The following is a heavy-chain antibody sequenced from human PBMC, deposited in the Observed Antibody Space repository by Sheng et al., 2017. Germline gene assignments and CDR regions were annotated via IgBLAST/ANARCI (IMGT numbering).Heavy chain of an antibody. D-gene: IGHD6-6*01. CDR2: ISDSGSTM. CDR3: ARQYTSSSLYYMDV. V-gene: IGHV3-11*04. CDR1: GFTFSDHY. Sequence: QVQLVESGGGLVKPGGSLRLSCAASGFTFSDHYMSWIRQAPGKGLEWVSYISDSGSTMYYADSVKGRFTISRDNAKNSLYLLMNSLRAEDTAVYYCARQYTSSSLYYMDVWGKGTTVTVSS. J-gene: IGHJ6*03.